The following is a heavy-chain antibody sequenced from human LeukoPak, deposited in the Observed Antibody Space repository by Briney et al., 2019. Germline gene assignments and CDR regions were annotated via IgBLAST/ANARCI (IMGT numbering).Heavy chain of an antibody. D-gene: IGHD3-10*01. CDR2: IYYSGST. V-gene: IGHV4-59*08. CDR1: GGSISSYY. CDR3: ARHGSPSGSGIDY. Sequence: PSETLSLTCTVSGGSISSYYWSWIRQPPGKGLEWIGYIYYSGSTIYNPSLKSRVTISVDTSKNQFSLKLSSVTAADTAVYYCARHGSPSGSGIDYWGQGTLVTVSS. J-gene: IGHJ4*02.